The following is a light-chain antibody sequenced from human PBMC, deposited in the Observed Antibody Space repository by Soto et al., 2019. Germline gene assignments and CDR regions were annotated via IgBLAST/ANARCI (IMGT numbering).Light chain of an antibody. J-gene: IGLJ2*01. CDR2: SDD. CDR1: NSNIGRNT. V-gene: IGLV1-44*01. CDR3: AAWDDTLRARV. Sequence: QSVLTQPPSASGTPGQRVTISCSGSNSNIGRNTVSWYQQFPGTAPKSLIYSDDQRPSGVPDRISGSRSGTSASLAISGLQSGDEAEYYCAAWDDTLRARVFGGGTQLTVL.